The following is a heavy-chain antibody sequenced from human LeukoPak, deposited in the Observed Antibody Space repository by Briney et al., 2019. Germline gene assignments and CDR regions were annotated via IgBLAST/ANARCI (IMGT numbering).Heavy chain of an antibody. CDR2: IRYDGSNK. V-gene: IGHV3-30*02. CDR1: RFTFSTYG. J-gene: IGHJ4*02. D-gene: IGHD5-24*01. CDR3: AKVDGYNVGY. Sequence: GGSLRLSCAASRFTFSTYGMHWVRQAPGKGLEWVAFIRYDGSNKHYVDSVKGRFTISRDNSKNTLYLQMNSLGAEDTAVYYCAKVDGYNVGYWGQGTLVTVSS.